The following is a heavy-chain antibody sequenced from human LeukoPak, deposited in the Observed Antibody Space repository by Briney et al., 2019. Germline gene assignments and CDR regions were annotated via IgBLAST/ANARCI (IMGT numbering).Heavy chain of an antibody. D-gene: IGHD6-13*01. J-gene: IGHJ6*03. CDR1: GITFSSYG. CDR2: ISSTGGTT. CDR3: AKGGPPSSWPDYYYYYYMDV. Sequence: GGTLRLSCAASGITFSSYGMSWVRQAPGKGLEWVSSISSTGGTTYYADSVKGRFTISRDNSKNTLYLQMGSLRAEDMAVYYCAKGGPPSSWPDYYYYYYMDVWGKGTTVTISS. V-gene: IGHV3-23*01.